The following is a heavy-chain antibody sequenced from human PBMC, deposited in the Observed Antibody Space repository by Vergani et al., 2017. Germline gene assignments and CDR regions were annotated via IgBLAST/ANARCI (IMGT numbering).Heavy chain of an antibody. CDR3: AKDSAVRGPYPYNWFDP. CDR2: ISGSGGST. Sequence: VQLVESGGGVVQPGRSLRLSCAASGFTFSSYAMSWVRQAPGKGLEWVSAISGSGGSTYYADSVKGRFTISRDNSKNTLYLQMNSLRAEDTAVYYCAKDSAVRGPYPYNWFDPWGQGSLVTVSS. D-gene: IGHD3-10*01. J-gene: IGHJ5*02. V-gene: IGHV3-23*04. CDR1: GFTFSSYA.